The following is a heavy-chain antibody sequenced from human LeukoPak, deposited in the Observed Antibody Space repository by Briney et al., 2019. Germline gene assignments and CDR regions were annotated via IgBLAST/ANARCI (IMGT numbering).Heavy chain of an antibody. CDR1: GYTFTSYG. CDR3: ARVPRYYYDSSGYAQDDY. J-gene: IGHJ4*02. V-gene: IGHV1-18*01. CDR2: ISAYNGNT. Sequence: ASVKVSCKASGYTFTSYGISWVRHAPGQGLEWMGWISAYNGNTNYAQKLQGRVTMTTDTSTSTAYMELRSLRSDDTAVYYCARVPRYYYDSSGYAQDDYWGQGTLVTVSS. D-gene: IGHD3-22*01.